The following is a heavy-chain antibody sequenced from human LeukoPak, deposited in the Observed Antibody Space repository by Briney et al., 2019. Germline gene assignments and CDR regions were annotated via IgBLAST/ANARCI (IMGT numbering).Heavy chain of an antibody. CDR2: INPNSGGT. V-gene: IGHV1-2*04. J-gene: IGHJ4*02. CDR3: ARVGVSSGKRFDY. D-gene: IGHD3-10*01. CDR1: GYTFTGYY. Sequence: ASVTVSFTASGYTFTGYYMHWVRQAPGQGLEWMGWINPNSGGTNYAQKFQGWVTMTRDTSISTAYMELSRLRSDDTAVYYCARVGVSSGKRFDYWGQGTLVTVSS.